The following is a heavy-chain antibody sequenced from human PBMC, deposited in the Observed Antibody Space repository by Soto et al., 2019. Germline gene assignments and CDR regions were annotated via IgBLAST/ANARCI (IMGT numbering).Heavy chain of an antibody. CDR1: GFTFSSYA. J-gene: IGHJ4*02. D-gene: IGHD4-17*01. Sequence: VQLLESGGGLVQPGGSLRLSCAASGFTFSSYAMHWVRQAPGKGLEWVAVISYDGSNKYYADSVKGRFTISRDNSKNTLYLQMNSLRAEDTAVYYCARDYGGNEFDYWGQGTLVTVSS. CDR3: ARDYGGNEFDY. V-gene: IGHV3-30-3*01. CDR2: ISYDGSNK.